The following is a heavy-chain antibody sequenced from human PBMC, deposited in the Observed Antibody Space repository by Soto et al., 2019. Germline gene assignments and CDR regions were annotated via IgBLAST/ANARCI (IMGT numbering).Heavy chain of an antibody. CDR1: GYTFTSYD. D-gene: IGHD1-1*01. CDR3: ARGRPTPKGGYRWFDP. CDR2: MNPNSGNT. Sequence: QVQLVQSGAEVKKPGASVKVSCKASGYTFTSYDINWVRQATGQGLEWMGWMNPNSGNTGYAQKFQGRVTMTRNTSISTAYMELSSLRSEDKAVYYRARGRPTPKGGYRWFDPWGQVTLVTVSS. J-gene: IGHJ5*02. V-gene: IGHV1-8*01.